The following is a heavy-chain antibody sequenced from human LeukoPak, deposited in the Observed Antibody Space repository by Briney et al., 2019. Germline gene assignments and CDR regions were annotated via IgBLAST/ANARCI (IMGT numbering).Heavy chain of an antibody. Sequence: GGSLRLSCAASGFTFSSYAMHWVRQAPGKGLEWVAVISYDGSNKYYADSVKGRFTVSRDNSKNTLYLQMNSLRAEDTAVYYCARDWWNDYWGQGTLVTVSS. J-gene: IGHJ4*02. V-gene: IGHV3-30*04. CDR1: GFTFSSYA. CDR2: ISYDGSNK. CDR3: ARDWWNDY. D-gene: IGHD2-15*01.